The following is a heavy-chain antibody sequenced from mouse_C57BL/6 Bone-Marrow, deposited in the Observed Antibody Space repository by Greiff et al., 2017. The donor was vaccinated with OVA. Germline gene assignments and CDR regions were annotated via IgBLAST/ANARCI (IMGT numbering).Heavy chain of an antibody. Sequence: EVQLVESGGGLVQPGESLKLSCESTEYEFPSYDMSWVRQTPEKRLELVAAINRDGGSTYYPATMERRFIISRDNTKKTLYLQMSSRRSEDTAVYYCARVVTAGDDWGQGTTLTVSS. CDR2: INRDGGST. D-gene: IGHD2-2*01. CDR1: EYEFPSYD. J-gene: IGHJ2*01. CDR3: ARVVTAGDD. V-gene: IGHV5-2*01.